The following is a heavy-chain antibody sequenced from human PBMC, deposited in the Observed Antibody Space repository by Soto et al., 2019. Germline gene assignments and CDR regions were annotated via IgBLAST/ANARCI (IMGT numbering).Heavy chain of an antibody. J-gene: IGHJ4*02. CDR2: INPILDST. D-gene: IGHD6-25*01. CDR3: ATMKRARLDS. Sequence: QEQVVQSGPAMKEPGSSVKVSCRASGIMSSGYGFSWVRQAPGQGLEWVGMINPILDSTHYAQNLQGRVSLRVDKSRYTSYLEVTSLRLEDTAIYFCATMKRARLDSWGRGTVVTVSS. CDR1: GIMSSGYG. V-gene: IGHV1-69*09.